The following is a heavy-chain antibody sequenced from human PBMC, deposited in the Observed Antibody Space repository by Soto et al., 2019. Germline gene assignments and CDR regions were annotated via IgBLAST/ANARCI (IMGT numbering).Heavy chain of an antibody. Sequence: EVQLVESGGGLVQPGGSLRLSCAASGFTVSSNYMSWVRQAPGKGLEWVSVIYSGGSTYYADSVKGRFTISRDNSKNTLYLQMNSLRAEDTAVYYCAREPMTTHWFDPWGQGTLVTVSS. V-gene: IGHV3-66*01. CDR2: IYSGGST. CDR1: GFTVSSNY. CDR3: AREPMTTHWFDP. D-gene: IGHD4-17*01. J-gene: IGHJ5*02.